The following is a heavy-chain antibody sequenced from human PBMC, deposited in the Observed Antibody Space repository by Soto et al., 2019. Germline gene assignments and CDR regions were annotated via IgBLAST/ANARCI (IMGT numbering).Heavy chain of an antibody. CDR2: ISSSSSYI. J-gene: IGHJ4*02. V-gene: IGHV3-21*01. Sequence: PGGSLRLSCAASGFTFSSYRMNWVRQAPGKGLEWVSSISSSSSYIYYADSVKGRFTISRDNAKNSLYLQMNSLRAEDTAVYYCARSALSIQRYWGQGTLVTVSS. CDR3: ARSALSIQRY. CDR1: GFTFSSYR.